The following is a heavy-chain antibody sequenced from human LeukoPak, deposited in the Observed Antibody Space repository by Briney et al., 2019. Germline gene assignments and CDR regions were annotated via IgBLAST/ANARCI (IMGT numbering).Heavy chain of an antibody. CDR1: GFTFSSYA. CDR2: ISYDGSDK. D-gene: IGHD3-22*01. J-gene: IGHJ4*02. Sequence: GGSLRLSCAASGFTFSSYAMYWVRQAPGKGLEWVAVISYDGSDKFYADSVKGRFTISRDSSKNTLYLQMNSLRAEDTAVYYCARGLDYYDSSGYHYWGQGTLVTVSS. V-gene: IGHV3-30*04. CDR3: ARGLDYYDSSGYHY.